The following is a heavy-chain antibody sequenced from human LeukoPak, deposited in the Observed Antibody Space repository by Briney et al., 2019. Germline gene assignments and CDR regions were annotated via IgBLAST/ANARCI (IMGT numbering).Heavy chain of an antibody. J-gene: IGHJ4*02. Sequence: GRSLRLSCAASGFTFDDYAMHWVRQAPGKGLEWVSGISWNSGSLGYADSVKGRFTISRDNAKNSLYLQMNSLRAEDTALYYCAKDPSPYSNYYFDYWGQGTLVTVSS. V-gene: IGHV3-9*01. D-gene: IGHD4-11*01. CDR3: AKDPSPYSNYYFDY. CDR2: ISWNSGSL. CDR1: GFTFDDYA.